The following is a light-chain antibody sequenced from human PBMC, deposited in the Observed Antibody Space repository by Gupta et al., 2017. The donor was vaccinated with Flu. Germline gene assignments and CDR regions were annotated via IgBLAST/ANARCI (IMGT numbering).Light chain of an antibody. CDR1: QSVLYSSNNKNY. CDR3: QQYYSTPPLG. CDR2: WAS. J-gene: IGKJ3*01. V-gene: IGKV4-1*01. Sequence: DIVMTQSPDSLAVSLGERATINCKSSQSVLYSSNNKNYLAWYQQKPGQPPKLLIYWASTRESGVPDRFSGSGSGTDFTLTISSLQAEDVAVYYCQQYYSTPPLGFGPGTKVDIK.